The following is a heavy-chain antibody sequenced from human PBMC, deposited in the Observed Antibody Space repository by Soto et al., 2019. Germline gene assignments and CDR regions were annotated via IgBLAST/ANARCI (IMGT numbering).Heavy chain of an antibody. D-gene: IGHD3-22*01. J-gene: IGHJ4*02. Sequence: GGSQRLSCAASGFTFSSYAMHWVRQAPGKGLEYVSSISTNGGSTHYADSVKGRFTISRDNSKNTQYLQMSSLRADDTAVYYCVKGEYYYDSSGYYPFDYWGQGTLVTVSS. CDR1: GFTFSSYA. CDR2: ISTNGGST. CDR3: VKGEYYYDSSGYYPFDY. V-gene: IGHV3-64D*06.